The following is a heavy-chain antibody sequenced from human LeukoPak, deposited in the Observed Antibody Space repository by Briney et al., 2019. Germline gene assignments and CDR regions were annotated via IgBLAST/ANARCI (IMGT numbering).Heavy chain of an antibody. CDR3: ARAGEAIFGAPNWFDP. V-gene: IGHV1-24*01. Sequence: ASVKVSCKVSGYTLTELSMHWVRQAPGKGLEWMGGFDPEDGETIYAQKFQGRVTITADESTSTAYMELSSLRSDDTAVYYCARAGEAIFGAPNWFDPWGQGTLVTVSS. J-gene: IGHJ5*02. CDR1: GYTLTELS. D-gene: IGHD3-3*01. CDR2: FDPEDGET.